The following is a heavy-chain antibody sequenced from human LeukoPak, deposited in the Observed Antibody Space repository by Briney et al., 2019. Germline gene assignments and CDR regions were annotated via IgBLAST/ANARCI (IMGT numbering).Heavy chain of an antibody. D-gene: IGHD2-8*01. V-gene: IGHV3-23*01. CDR1: EFSFSSYA. Sequence: GGSLRLSCVASEFSFSSYAMSWVRQAPGKGLEWVSAISGSGGSTYYADSVKGRFTISRDNSKNTLYLQMNSLRAEDTAVYYCAKVRYCTNGVCYEYYFDYWGQGTLVTVSS. J-gene: IGHJ4*02. CDR2: ISGSGGST. CDR3: AKVRYCTNGVCYEYYFDY.